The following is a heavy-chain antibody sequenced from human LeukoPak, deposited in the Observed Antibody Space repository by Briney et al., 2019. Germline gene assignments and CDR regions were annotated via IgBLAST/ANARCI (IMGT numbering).Heavy chain of an antibody. Sequence: GRSLRLSCAASGLTFSSYAMHWVRQAPGKGLEWVAVISYDGSSKYYADSVKGRFTISRDNSKNTLYLQMNSLRAEDTAVYYCAKDSESSTSWYEYFDSWGQGTLVTVSS. CDR2: ISYDGSSK. CDR1: GLTFSSYA. V-gene: IGHV3-30-3*01. D-gene: IGHD6-13*01. J-gene: IGHJ4*02. CDR3: AKDSESSTSWYEYFDS.